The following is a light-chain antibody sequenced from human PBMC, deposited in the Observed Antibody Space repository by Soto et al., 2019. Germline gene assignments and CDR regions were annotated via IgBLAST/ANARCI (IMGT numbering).Light chain of an antibody. CDR2: GAS. CDR3: QQYNNLPET. Sequence: EVLLTQSPGTLSLSPGERATLSCRASQSVSSNLAWYQQKPGQAPRLLIYGASTRATGIPARFSGSGSGTEFTLTICSLQSEDFAVYYCQQYNNLPETFGQGTKVDIK. V-gene: IGKV3-15*01. CDR1: QSVSSN. J-gene: IGKJ1*01.